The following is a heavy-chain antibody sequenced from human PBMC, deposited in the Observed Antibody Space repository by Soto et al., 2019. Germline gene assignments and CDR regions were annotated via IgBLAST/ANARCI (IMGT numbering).Heavy chain of an antibody. D-gene: IGHD1-26*01. J-gene: IGHJ6*02. Sequence: SQTLSLTCAISGDSVSSNSAAWNWIRQSPSRGLEWLGRTYYRSKWYNDYAVSVKSRITINPDTSKNQFSLQLNSVTPEDTAVYYCARALHSHLPSGTGPKYYGMDVWGQGTTDTVSS. CDR2: TYYRSKWYN. CDR3: ARALHSHLPSGTGPKYYGMDV. V-gene: IGHV6-1*01. CDR1: GDSVSSNSAA.